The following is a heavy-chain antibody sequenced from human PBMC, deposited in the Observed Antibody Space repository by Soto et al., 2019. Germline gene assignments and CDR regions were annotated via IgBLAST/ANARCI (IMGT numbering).Heavy chain of an antibody. CDR1: GFTFSSYG. V-gene: IGHV3-30*19. J-gene: IGHJ4*02. Sequence: GGSLRLSCAASGFTFSSYGMHWVRQAPGKGLEWVAVISYDGSDKFYADSVKGRFTISRDNSRNTLYLQMSSLKSADTAVYYCARDRYAAAVATYLDYWSQGALVTVSS. CDR2: ISYDGSDK. D-gene: IGHD2-2*01. CDR3: ARDRYAAAVATYLDY.